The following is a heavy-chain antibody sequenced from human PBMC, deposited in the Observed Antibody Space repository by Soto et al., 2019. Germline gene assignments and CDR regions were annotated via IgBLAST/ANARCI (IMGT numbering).Heavy chain of an antibody. D-gene: IGHD3-10*01. CDR1: GGTFSSYA. V-gene: IGHV1-69*13. CDR2: IIPIFGTA. J-gene: IGHJ4*02. CDR3: ARTRITMVRGVIPYYFDY. Sequence: ASVKVSCKASGGTFSSYAISWVRQAPGQGLEWMGGIIPIFGTANYAQKFQGRVTITADESTSTAYMELSSLRSEDTAVYYCARTRITMVRGVIPYYFDYWGQGTLVTVSS.